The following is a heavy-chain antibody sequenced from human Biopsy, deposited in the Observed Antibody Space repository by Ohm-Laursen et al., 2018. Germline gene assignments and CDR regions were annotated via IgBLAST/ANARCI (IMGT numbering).Heavy chain of an antibody. CDR2: IYYSGST. D-gene: IGHD2/OR15-2a*01. V-gene: IGHV4-59*01. CDR1: GGPISSDY. CDR3: ARATNSTGWPYYYFYGMDV. Sequence: PGTLSLTCTVSGGPISSDYWSWIRQTPGKGLEWIGYIYYSGSTNYNPSLKSRVTISVDTSKNQFSLRLNSVTAADTAVYYCARATNSTGWPYYYFYGMDVWGQGTTVTVSS. J-gene: IGHJ6*02.